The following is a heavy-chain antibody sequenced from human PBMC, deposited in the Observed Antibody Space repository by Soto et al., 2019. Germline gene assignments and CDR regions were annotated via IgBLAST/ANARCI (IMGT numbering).Heavy chain of an antibody. CDR2: IYYSGST. CDR1: GGSISSGDYY. Sequence: SETLSLTCTVSGGSISSGDYYWSWIRQPPGKGLEWIGYIYYSGSTYYNPSLKSRVTISVDTSKNQFSLKLSSVTAADTAVYYCARAIVVVVAAVNWFDPWGQGTLVTVSS. D-gene: IGHD2-15*01. CDR3: ARAIVVVVAAVNWFDP. J-gene: IGHJ5*02. V-gene: IGHV4-30-4*01.